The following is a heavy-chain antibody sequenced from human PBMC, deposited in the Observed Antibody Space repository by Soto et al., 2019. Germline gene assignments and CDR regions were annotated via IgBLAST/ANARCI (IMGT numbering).Heavy chain of an antibody. V-gene: IGHV3-7*01. CDR1: GFTFSRYW. J-gene: IGHJ4*02. CDR2: IKEDGSEK. D-gene: IGHD2-15*01. Sequence: EVQLVASGGGLVQPGGSLRLSCAASGFTFSRYWMTWVRQAPGKGLEWVANIKEDGSEKHYVDSARGRFTISRDNAKNSLYLQMNSLRVEDTAVYFCSRDVVVGAKALNYWGPGTLVTVAS. CDR3: SRDVVVGAKALNY.